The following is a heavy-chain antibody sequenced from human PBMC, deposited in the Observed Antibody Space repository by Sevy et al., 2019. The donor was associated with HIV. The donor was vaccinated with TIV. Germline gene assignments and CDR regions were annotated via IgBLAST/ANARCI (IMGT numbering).Heavy chain of an antibody. V-gene: IGHV4-59*01. CDR1: GGSISSYY. D-gene: IGHD3-22*01. CDR2: IYYSGST. Sequence: SDTLSLTCTVSGGSISSYYWSWIRQPPGKGLEWIGYIYYSGSTNYNPSLKSRLTFSVDTSKNQFSLKLGSVTAADTAVYYCAREGGGTYYYDSSGYYPHDAFDIWGQGTMVTVSS. CDR3: AREGGGTYYYDSSGYYPHDAFDI. J-gene: IGHJ3*02.